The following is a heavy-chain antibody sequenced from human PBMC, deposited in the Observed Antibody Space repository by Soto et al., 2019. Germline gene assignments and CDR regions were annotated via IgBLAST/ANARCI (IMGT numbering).Heavy chain of an antibody. Sequence: PWGSLRLSCAASGFTFRDYYMSWLRQAPGKGLEWVSYISSSSSYTNYADSVKGRFTISRDNAKNSLYLQMNRLRAEDTAVYYCASFGYSFYYGMDVWGQGTTVTVSS. D-gene: IGHD4-4*01. CDR2: ISSSSSYT. V-gene: IGHV3-11*03. CDR3: ASFGYSFYYGMDV. J-gene: IGHJ6*02. CDR1: GFTFRDYY.